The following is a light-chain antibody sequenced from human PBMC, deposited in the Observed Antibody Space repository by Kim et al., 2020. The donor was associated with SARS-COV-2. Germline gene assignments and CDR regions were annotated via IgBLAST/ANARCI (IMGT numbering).Light chain of an antibody. CDR2: RNN. V-gene: IGLV1-47*01. Sequence: GESVPISVSGSRANCASNYVSWYQQLRGTAPKRLIYRNNRRPSGVPDRFSGSKSGTSASLAISGLRSEDEADYYCAAWDDSLSGPLFGGGTQLTVL. CDR1: RANCASNY. CDR3: AAWDDSLSGPL. J-gene: IGLJ2*01.